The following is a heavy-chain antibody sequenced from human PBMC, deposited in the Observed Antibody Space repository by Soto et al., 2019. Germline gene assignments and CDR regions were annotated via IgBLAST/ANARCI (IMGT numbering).Heavy chain of an antibody. J-gene: IGHJ6*03. V-gene: IGHV3-21*01. Sequence: EVQLVESGGGLVKPGGSLRLSCAASGFTFSSYSMNWVRQAPGKGLEWVSSISSSSSYIYYADSVKGRFTISRDNAKNSLYLQMNSRRAEDTAVYYCARLLVVPAAMPGYYYYYMDVWGKGTTVTVSS. D-gene: IGHD2-2*01. CDR3: ARLLVVPAAMPGYYYYYMDV. CDR1: GFTFSSYS. CDR2: ISSSSSYI.